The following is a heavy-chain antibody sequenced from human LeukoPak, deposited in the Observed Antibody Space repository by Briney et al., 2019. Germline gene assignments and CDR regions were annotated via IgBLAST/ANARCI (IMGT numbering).Heavy chain of an antibody. CDR1: GGSISSYY. Sequence: SETLSLTCTVSGGSISSYYWSWIRQPPGKGLEWIGYIYYSGSTNYNPSLKSRVTISVDTSKNQFSLKLSSVTAADTAAYYCARQPPYYGMDVWGQGTTVTVSS. CDR2: IYYSGST. J-gene: IGHJ6*02. CDR3: ARQPPYYGMDV. V-gene: IGHV4-59*01.